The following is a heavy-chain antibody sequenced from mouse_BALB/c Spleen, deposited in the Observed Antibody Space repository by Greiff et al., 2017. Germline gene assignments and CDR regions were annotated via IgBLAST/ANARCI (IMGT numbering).Heavy chain of an antibody. D-gene: IGHD1-1*01. V-gene: IGHV14-3*02. CDR3: GRGGYYGSSYKDYFDY. CDR1: GFNIKDTY. CDR2: IDPANGNT. J-gene: IGHJ2*01. Sequence: EVQLQQSGAELVKPGASVKLSCTASGFNIKDTYMHWVKQRPEQGLEWIGRIDPANGNTKYDPKFQGKATITADTSSNTAYLQLSSLTSEDTAVYYCGRGGYYGSSYKDYFDYWGQGTTLTVSS.